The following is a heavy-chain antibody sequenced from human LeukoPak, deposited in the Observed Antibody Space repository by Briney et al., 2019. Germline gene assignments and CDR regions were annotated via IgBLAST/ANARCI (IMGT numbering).Heavy chain of an antibody. Sequence: GASVKVSCKASGGTFSSYAISWVRQAPGQGLEWMGRIIPILGIANYAQKFQGRVTITADKSTSTAYMELSSLRSEDTAVYYCATQDIVVVPAATRYGVRDRWFDPWGQGTLVTVSS. CDR1: GGTFSSYA. CDR3: ATQDIVVVPAATRYGVRDRWFDP. V-gene: IGHV1-69*04. CDR2: IIPILGIA. D-gene: IGHD2-2*01. J-gene: IGHJ5*02.